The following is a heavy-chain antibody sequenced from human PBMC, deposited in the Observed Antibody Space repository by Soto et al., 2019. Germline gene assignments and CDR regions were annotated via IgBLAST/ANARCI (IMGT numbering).Heavy chain of an antibody. CDR3: AKEWSYSSGWSHVDY. D-gene: IGHD6-19*01. V-gene: IGHV3-23*01. Sequence: GGSLRLACAASGFTFSSYAMSWVRQAPGKGLEWVSAISGSGISTYYADSVKGRFTISRDNSKNTLYLQMNSLRADDTAVYYCAKEWSYSSGWSHVDYWGQGTLVTVSS. CDR1: GFTFSSYA. J-gene: IGHJ4*02. CDR2: ISGSGIST.